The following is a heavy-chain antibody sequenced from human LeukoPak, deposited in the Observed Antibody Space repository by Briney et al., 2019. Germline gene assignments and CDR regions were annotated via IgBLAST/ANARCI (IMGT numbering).Heavy chain of an antibody. Sequence: ASVKVSCKASGYTFTSYYMHWVRQAPGRGLEWMGIINPSGGSTSYAQKFQGRVTMTRDTSTSTVYMELSSLRSEDTAVYYCARGEAVAGMYYGMDVWGKGTTVTVSS. V-gene: IGHV1-46*01. CDR2: INPSGGST. J-gene: IGHJ6*04. CDR3: ARGEAVAGMYYGMDV. D-gene: IGHD6-19*01. CDR1: GYTFTSYY.